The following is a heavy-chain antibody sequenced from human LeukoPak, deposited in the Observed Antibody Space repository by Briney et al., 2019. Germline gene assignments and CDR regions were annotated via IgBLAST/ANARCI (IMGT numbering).Heavy chain of an antibody. D-gene: IGHD6-19*01. CDR3: ARGAGWYNY. J-gene: IGHJ4*02. CDR1: GGSISSGDYY. Sequence: SETLSLTCTVSGGSISSGDYYWSWIRQPPGKGLEWIGCIYYSGSTYYNPSLKSRVTISVDTSKNQFSLKVSSVTAADTAVYYCARGAGWYNYWGQGTLVTVSS. CDR2: IYYSGST. V-gene: IGHV4-30-4*02.